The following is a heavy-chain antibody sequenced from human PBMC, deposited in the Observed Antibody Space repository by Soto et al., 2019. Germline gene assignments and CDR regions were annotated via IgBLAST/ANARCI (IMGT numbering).Heavy chain of an antibody. CDR2: IYYSGST. Sequence: SETLSLTCTVSGGSISSYYWSWIRQPPGKGLEWIGYIYYSGSTNYNPSLKSRVTISVDTSKNQFSLKLSSVTAADTAVYYRARHRYYDILTGFFDYWGQGTLVTVSS. V-gene: IGHV4-59*08. J-gene: IGHJ4*02. CDR1: GGSISSYY. CDR3: ARHRYYDILTGFFDY. D-gene: IGHD3-9*01.